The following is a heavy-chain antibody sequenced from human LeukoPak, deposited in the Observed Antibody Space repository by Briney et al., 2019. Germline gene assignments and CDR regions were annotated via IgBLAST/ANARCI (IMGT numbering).Heavy chain of an antibody. Sequence: PSETLSLTCAVYGGSFSGYYWGWIRQPPGKGLEWIGEINHSGSTNYNPSLKSRVTISVDTSKNQFSLKLSSVTAADTAVYYCARDMARGNLDYWGQGTLVTVSS. D-gene: IGHD4-23*01. V-gene: IGHV4-34*01. CDR3: ARDMARGNLDY. CDR2: INHSGST. J-gene: IGHJ4*02. CDR1: GGSFSGYY.